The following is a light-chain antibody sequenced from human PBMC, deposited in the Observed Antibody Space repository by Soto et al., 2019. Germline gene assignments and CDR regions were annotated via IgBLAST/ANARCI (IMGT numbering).Light chain of an antibody. CDR3: QQLSRYPLT. CDR1: QDIGSV. Sequence: AIRMTQSPSSLSASTGDTVTITCRASQDIGSVLAWYQQKPGTAPKVLISGASNLHGGVPSRFSGSGSRTEFSLTIRALQPEDFATYYCQQLSRYPLTFGGGTKVDIK. CDR2: GAS. V-gene: IGKV1-8*01. J-gene: IGKJ4*01.